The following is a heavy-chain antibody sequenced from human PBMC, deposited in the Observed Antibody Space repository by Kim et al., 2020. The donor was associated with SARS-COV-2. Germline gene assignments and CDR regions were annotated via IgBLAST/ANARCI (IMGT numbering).Heavy chain of an antibody. CDR1: GFTFSSYS. J-gene: IGHJ4*02. D-gene: IGHD5-18*01. Sequence: GGSLRLSCAASGFTFSSYSMNWVRQAPGKGLEWVSSISSSSSYIYYSDSVKGRFTISRDNAKNSLYLQMNSLRAEDTAVYYCAREIGDGYSYGLFDYWGQGTLVTVSS. CDR3: AREIGDGYSYGLFDY. V-gene: IGHV3-21*01. CDR2: ISSSSSYI.